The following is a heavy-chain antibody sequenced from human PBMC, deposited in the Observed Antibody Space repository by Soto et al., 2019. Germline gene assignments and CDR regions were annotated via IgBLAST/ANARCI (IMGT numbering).Heavy chain of an antibody. CDR2: TYNSGST. D-gene: IGHD6-13*01. Sequence: SETLSLTCTVSGGSISRGGYYWSWIRQNPGKGLEWIGYTYNSGSTNYNPSLKSRVTISVDTSKNQFSLKLSSVTAADTAVYYCARGSSSFWFDPWGQGTLVTVSS. V-gene: IGHV4-31*03. CDR3: ARGSSSFWFDP. CDR1: GGSISRGGYY. J-gene: IGHJ5*02.